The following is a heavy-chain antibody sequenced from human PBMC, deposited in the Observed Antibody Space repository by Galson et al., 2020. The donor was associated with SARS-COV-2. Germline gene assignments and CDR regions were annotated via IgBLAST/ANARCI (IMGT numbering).Heavy chain of an antibody. J-gene: IGHJ4*02. CDR3: ARGYQGRCDY. V-gene: IGHV4-34*01. CDR1: GGSFSGYY. CDR2: INHSGST. Sequence: SETLSLTCAVYGGSFSGYYWSWIRQPPGKGLEWIGEINHSGSTNYNPSLKSRVTISVDTSKNQFSLKLSSVTAADTAVYYCARGYQGRCDYWGQGTLVTVSS. D-gene: IGHD3-10*01.